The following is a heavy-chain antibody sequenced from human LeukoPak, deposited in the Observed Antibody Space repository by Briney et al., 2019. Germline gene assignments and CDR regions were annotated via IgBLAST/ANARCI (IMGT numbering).Heavy chain of an antibody. V-gene: IGHV4-39*07. Sequence: SETLSLTCTVSGGSISSSSYYWGWIRQPPGKGLEWIGSIYYSGSTYYNPSLKSRVTISVDTSKNQFSLKLSSVTAADTAVYYCAPPRKGYYYMDVWGKGTTVTVSS. CDR2: IYYSGST. J-gene: IGHJ6*03. CDR1: GGSISSSSYY. CDR3: APPRKGYYYMDV.